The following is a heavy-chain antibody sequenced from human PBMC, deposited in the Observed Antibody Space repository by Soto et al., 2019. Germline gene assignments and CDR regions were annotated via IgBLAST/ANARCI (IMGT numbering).Heavy chain of an antibody. CDR2: IXYTGSN. CDR3: ARYPRLDC. V-gene: IGHV4-59*08. CDR1: CGSITGYY. Sequence: XXTLSLTCTVSCGSITGYYWSWIRQPPGKRVEXIGYIXYTGSNNYNPXXRSRVNIXXDTYKNQFSLQLSSVTAADTAVYFCARYPRLDCWGQETLVTVSS. J-gene: IGHJ4*02.